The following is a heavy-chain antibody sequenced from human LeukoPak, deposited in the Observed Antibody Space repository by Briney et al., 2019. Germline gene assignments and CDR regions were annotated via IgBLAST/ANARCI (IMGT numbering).Heavy chain of an antibody. CDR3: ARDRFLAAAGPLDY. CDR1: GFTFSSYS. J-gene: IGHJ4*02. D-gene: IGHD6-13*01. V-gene: IGHV3-21*01. CDR2: ISSSSSSYI. Sequence: GGSLRLSCAASGFTFSSYSMNWVRQAPGKGLEWVSSISSSSSSYIYYADSVKGRFTISRDNAKNSLYLQMNSLRAEDTAVYYCARDRFLAAAGPLDYWGQGTLVTVSS.